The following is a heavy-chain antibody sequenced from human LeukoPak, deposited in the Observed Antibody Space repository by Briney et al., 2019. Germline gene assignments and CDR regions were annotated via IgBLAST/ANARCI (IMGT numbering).Heavy chain of an antibody. D-gene: IGHD4-17*01. V-gene: IGHV4-59*08. CDR1: GGSISRYY. J-gene: IGHJ6*02. CDR3: AVASTVTSQSYYYGMDV. Sequence: SETLSLTCTVPGGSISRYYWSWIRQPPGKGLEWIGYIYYSGSTNYNPSLKSRVAISVDTSKNQLSLKLSSVTAADTAVYYCAVASTVTSQSYYYGMDVWGQGTTVTVSS. CDR2: IYYSGST.